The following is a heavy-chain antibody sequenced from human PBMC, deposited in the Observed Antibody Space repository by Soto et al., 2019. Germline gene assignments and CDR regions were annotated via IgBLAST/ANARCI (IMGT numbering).Heavy chain of an antibody. D-gene: IGHD3-3*01. V-gene: IGHV3-21*01. CDR3: ARDASFGFLRLKGYFDY. CDR2: ISSSSSYI. J-gene: IGHJ4*02. CDR1: GNTFSSYS. Sequence: PGGSLRLSRAASGNTFSSYSMNWVRQAPGKGLEWVSSISSSSSYIYYADSVKGRFTISRDNAKNSLYLQMNSLRAEDTAVYYCARDASFGFLRLKGYFDYWGQGTLVTVSS.